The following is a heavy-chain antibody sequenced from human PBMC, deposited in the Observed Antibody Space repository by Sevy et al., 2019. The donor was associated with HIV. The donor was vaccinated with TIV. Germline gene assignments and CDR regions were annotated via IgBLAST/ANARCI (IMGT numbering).Heavy chain of an antibody. CDR1: GFTFSSYS. D-gene: IGHD6-6*01. CDR3: AREGEQLVRYYYYMDV. Sequence: GSLRLSCAASGFTFSSYSMNWVRQAPGKGLEWVSSISSSSSYIYYADSVKGRFTISRDNAKNSLYLQMNSLRAEDTAVYYCAREGEQLVRYYYYMDVWGKGTTVTVSS. V-gene: IGHV3-21*01. J-gene: IGHJ6*03. CDR2: ISSSSSYI.